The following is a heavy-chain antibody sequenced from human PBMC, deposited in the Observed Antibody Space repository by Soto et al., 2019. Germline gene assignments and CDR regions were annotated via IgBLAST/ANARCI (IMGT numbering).Heavy chain of an antibody. V-gene: IGHV4-59*08. J-gene: IGHJ4*02. D-gene: IGHD3-9*01. CDR1: GGSIGTYY. CDR2: IYYRGNT. CDR3: ARHPRYYDILTGYTTYYFDS. Sequence: SSETLSLTCTVSGGSIGTYYWSWIRQPPGKGLEWIGYIYYRGNTDYHPSLKSRVTISLDTPKNQFSLKLSSVTAADTAVYYCARHPRYYDILTGYTTYYFDSWGQGILVTVSS.